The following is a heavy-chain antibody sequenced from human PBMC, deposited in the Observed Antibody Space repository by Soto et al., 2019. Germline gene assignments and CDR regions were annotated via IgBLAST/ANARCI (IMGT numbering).Heavy chain of an antibody. CDR1: GGTFSSYA. CDR2: IIPIFGTA. J-gene: IGHJ6*02. Sequence: SVKVSCKASGGTFSSYAISWVRQAPGQGLEWMGGIIPIFGTANYAQKFQGRVTITADKSTSTAYMDLSSLRSEDTAVYYCARNLAPMVRGVISYYYYGMDVWGQGTTVTVSS. CDR3: ARNLAPMVRGVISYYYYGMDV. D-gene: IGHD3-10*01. V-gene: IGHV1-69*06.